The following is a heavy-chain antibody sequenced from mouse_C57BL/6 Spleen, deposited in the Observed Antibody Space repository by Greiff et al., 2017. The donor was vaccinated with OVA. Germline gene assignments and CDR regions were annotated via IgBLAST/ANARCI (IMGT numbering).Heavy chain of an antibody. D-gene: IGHD2-4*01. V-gene: IGHV1-82*01. CDR2: IYPGDGDT. J-gene: IGHJ4*01. CDR1: GYAFSSSW. CDR3: AREGDYAPYAMDY. Sequence: VQLKESGPELVKPGASVKISCKASGYAFSSSWMNWVKQRPGKGLEWIGRIYPGDGDTNYNGKFKGKATLTADKSSSTAYMQLSSLTSEDSAVYFCAREGDYAPYAMDYWGQGTSVTVSS.